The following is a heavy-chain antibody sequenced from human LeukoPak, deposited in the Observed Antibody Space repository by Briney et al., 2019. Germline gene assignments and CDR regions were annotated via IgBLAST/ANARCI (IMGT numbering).Heavy chain of an antibody. Sequence: ASVKVSCEASGYTFTSYGISWVRQAPGQGLEWMGWISAYNGNTNYAQKLQGRVTMTTDTSTSTAYLELRSLRSDDTAMYYCAREYYDSSGYRYDYWGQGTLVTVSS. D-gene: IGHD3-22*01. CDR3: AREYYDSSGYRYDY. CDR1: GYTFTSYG. V-gene: IGHV1-18*01. CDR2: ISAYNGNT. J-gene: IGHJ4*02.